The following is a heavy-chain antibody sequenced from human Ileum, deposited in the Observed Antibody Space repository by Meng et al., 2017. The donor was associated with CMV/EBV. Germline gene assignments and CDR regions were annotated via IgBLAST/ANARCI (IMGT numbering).Heavy chain of an antibody. CDR3: AREDDTTYQFDP. D-gene: IGHD3-22*01. Sequence: SETLSLTCIVSSNSINDYYWSWIRQPPGKGLEWIGYIYYTGSANYNPSLKSRVTIAVDTSKNQFSLKLTSVTAADTAVYYCAREDDTTYQFDPWGQGILVTVSS. V-gene: IGHV4-59*01. J-gene: IGHJ5*02. CDR2: IYYTGSA. CDR1: SNSINDYY.